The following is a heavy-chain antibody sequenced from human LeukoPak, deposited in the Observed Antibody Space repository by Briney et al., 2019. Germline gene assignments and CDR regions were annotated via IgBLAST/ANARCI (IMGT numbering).Heavy chain of an antibody. CDR3: AREGIAAAGTGGDY. CDR2: ISSSSSYI. D-gene: IGHD6-13*01. V-gene: IGHV3-21*01. Sequence: GGSLRLSCAASGFTFSSYSMNWVRQAPGKGLEWVSSISSSSSYIYYADSVKGRFTISRDNAKNSLYLQVNSLRAEDTAVYYCAREGIAAAGTGGDYWGQGTLVAVSS. CDR1: GFTFSSYS. J-gene: IGHJ4*02.